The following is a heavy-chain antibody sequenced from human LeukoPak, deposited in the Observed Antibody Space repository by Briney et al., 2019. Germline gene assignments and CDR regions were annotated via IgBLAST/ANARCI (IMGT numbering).Heavy chain of an antibody. Sequence: SQTLSLTCIVSGGPIMRGDYYWSWIRQAPGKGLEWIGYHYYSGTTNYSPSLKSRVDISIDTFRNQFSLRLTSVTAADTAVYYCARGRYYGDYIDYWGQGALVTVSS. D-gene: IGHD4-17*01. CDR2: HYYSGTT. J-gene: IGHJ4*02. V-gene: IGHV4-30-4*01. CDR3: ARGRYYGDYIDY. CDR1: GGPIMRGDYY.